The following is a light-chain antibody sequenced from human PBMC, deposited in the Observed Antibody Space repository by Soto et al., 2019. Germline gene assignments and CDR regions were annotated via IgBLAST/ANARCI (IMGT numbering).Light chain of an antibody. J-gene: IGKJ1*01. CDR2: GAS. Sequence: EIVLTQSPGSLSLSPGERATLSCRASQSVDSSFFAWYQQKPGQAPRLLIYGASNRATGIPDRFSGRGSGTDFTLIITGLEPEDFAVYYCQQYVSSVTFGQGTKVGIK. CDR1: QSVDSSF. V-gene: IGKV3-20*01. CDR3: QQYVSSVT.